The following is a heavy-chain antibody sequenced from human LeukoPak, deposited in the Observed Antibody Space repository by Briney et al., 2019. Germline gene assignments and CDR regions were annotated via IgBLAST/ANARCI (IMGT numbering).Heavy chain of an antibody. V-gene: IGHV3-7*01. CDR2: IKQDGSEK. CDR3: ARDGLSDIVVVVAAFDY. D-gene: IGHD2-15*01. CDR1: GFTFSSYW. Sequence: PGGSLRLSCAASGFTFSSYWMSWVRQAPGKGLEWVANIKQDGSEKYYVDSVKGRVTISRDNAKNSLYLQMNSLRAEDTAVYYCARDGLSDIVVVVAAFDYWGQGTLVTVSS. J-gene: IGHJ4*02.